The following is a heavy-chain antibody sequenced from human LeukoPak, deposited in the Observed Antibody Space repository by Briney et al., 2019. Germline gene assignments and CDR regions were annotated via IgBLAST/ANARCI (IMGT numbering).Heavy chain of an antibody. CDR1: GGSISSYY. CDR2: IYYSGST. CDR3: ARTYSSGLDY. V-gene: IGHV4-59*01. D-gene: IGHD6-19*01. Sequence: SETLSLTCTVSGGSISSYYWSWIRQPPGKGLEWIGYIYYSGSTNYNPSLKSRVTISVDTSKNQFSLKLSSVTAADTAVYYCARTYSSGLDYWGQRTLVTASS. J-gene: IGHJ4*02.